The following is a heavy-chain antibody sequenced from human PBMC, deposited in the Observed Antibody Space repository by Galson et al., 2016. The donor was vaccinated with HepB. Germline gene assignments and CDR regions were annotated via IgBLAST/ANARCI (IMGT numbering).Heavy chain of an antibody. V-gene: IGHV3-7*03. D-gene: IGHD2-15*01. CDR2: IKEDGSEP. Sequence: LRLSCADSGLTFCCYWMSWVRQAPGQGLEWVAKIKEDGSEPYYVDAVEGRFTISRDNAKNSLYLQMDSLRAEDTAVYYCARGPHREVKDTYWGQGTLVTVSS. CDR3: ARGPHREVKDTY. CDR1: GLTFCCYW. J-gene: IGHJ4*02.